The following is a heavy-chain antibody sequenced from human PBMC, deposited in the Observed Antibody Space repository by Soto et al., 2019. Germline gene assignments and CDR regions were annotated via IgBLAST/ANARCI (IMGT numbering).Heavy chain of an antibody. V-gene: IGHV4-59*12. CDR3: ARGQTDGLFDY. Sequence: SETLSLTCAVSGGSFSGYSWSWIRQPPGKGLEWIGYIYYSGSTNYNPSLKSRVTISVDTSKNQFSLKLSSVTAADTAVYYCARGQTDGLFDYWGQGTLVTVSS. CDR1: GGSFSGYS. J-gene: IGHJ4*02. D-gene: IGHD1-1*01. CDR2: IYYSGST.